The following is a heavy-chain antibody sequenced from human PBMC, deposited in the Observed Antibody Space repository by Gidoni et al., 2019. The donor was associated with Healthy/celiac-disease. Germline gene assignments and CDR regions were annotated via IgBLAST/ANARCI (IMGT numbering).Heavy chain of an antibody. J-gene: IGHJ4*02. V-gene: IGHV3-53*01. CDR2: IYSGGST. CDR1: GFTVSSNY. D-gene: IGHD3-10*01. CDR3: ARDGRYGSGSPPYFGY. Sequence: EVQLVASGGGLIQPGGSLSLSCAASGFTVSSNYMSWVRQAPGKGLEWVSVIYSGGSTYYADSVKGRFTISRDNSKNTLYLQMNSLRAEDTAVYYCARDGRYGSGSPPYFGYWGQGTLVTVSS.